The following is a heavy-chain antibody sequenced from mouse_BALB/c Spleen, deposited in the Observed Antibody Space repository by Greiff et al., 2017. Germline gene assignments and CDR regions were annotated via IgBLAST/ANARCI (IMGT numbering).Heavy chain of an antibody. CDR1: GFNIKDYY. V-gene: IGHV14-1*02. J-gene: IGHJ2*01. CDR3: ARGGNLDD. D-gene: IGHD2-1*01. Sequence: EVQLQQSGAELVRPGALVKLSCTASGFNIKDYYLHWVQQRPEQGLEWIGWIDREKGNTIYDPKFPGKASITADTSSNTTYLQLSSLTAEDTAVYYCARGGNLDDWGQGTTLTVST. CDR2: IDREKGNT.